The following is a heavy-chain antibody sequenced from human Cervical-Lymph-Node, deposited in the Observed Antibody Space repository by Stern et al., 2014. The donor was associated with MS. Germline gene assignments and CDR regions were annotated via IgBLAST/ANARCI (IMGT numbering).Heavy chain of an antibody. V-gene: IGHV5-51*01. J-gene: IGHJ4*02. CDR3: ARHVQGFDY. Sequence: EVQLVQSGAEVKKPGESLKISCKLSGYSFTIYYIAWVLQMPGKGLEWMGFIYPYDSDTTYSPSFQGQVTISADKSITTAYLQWSSLRASDTAMYYCARHVQGFDYWGQGTLVTVSS. CDR1: GYSFTIYY. CDR2: IYPYDSDT.